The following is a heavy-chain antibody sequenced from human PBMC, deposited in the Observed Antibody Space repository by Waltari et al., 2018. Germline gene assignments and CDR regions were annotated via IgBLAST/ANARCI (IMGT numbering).Heavy chain of an antibody. V-gene: IGHV4-39*01. Sequence: QLLLQESGPGLVRPSQTLSPTCTVPGGSVSSPSFYWAWVRQPPGKGLEWMGTLYYGGDTYYNPSPKSRITLSVDTSKNQFSLDLMSVTAADTAMYYCARQGFYGSAKHFDDWGQGTVVAVSS. D-gene: IGHD3-10*01. J-gene: IGHJ4*02. CDR2: LYYGGDT. CDR1: GGSVSSPSFY. CDR3: ARQGFYGSAKHFDD.